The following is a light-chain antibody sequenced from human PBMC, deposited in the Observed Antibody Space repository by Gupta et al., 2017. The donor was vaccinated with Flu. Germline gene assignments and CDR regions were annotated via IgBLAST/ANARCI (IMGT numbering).Light chain of an antibody. CDR1: QSVSSNF. CDR2: GAS. V-gene: IGKV3-20*01. J-gene: IGKJ2*01. CDR3: QQYGSSPHT. Sequence: EIELTQSPGTLSLSPGERATLSCRASQSVSSNFLAWYQQKPGQAPRLLIYGASSRATGIPDRFSGSGSGTDFTLTISRLEPEDFAVYYCQQYGSSPHTFGQGTKLEIK.